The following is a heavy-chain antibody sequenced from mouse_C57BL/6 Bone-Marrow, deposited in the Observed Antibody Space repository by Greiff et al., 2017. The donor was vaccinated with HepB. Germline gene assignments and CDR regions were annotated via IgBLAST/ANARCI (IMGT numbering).Heavy chain of an antibody. D-gene: IGHD2-5*01. V-gene: IGHV5-9-1*02. J-gene: IGHJ2*01. CDR2: ISSGGDYI. CDR3: TRDPYYSNYDY. CDR1: GFTFSSYA. Sequence: EVQVVESGEGLVKPGGSLKLSCAASGFTFSSYAMSWVRQTPEKRLEWVAYISSGGDYIDYADTVKGRFTISRDNARNTLYLQMSSLKSEDTAMYYCTRDPYYSNYDYWGQGTTLTVSS.